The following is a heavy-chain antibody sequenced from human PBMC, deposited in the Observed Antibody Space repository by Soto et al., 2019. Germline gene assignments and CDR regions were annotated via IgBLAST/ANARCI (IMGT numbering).Heavy chain of an antibody. D-gene: IGHD2-15*01. Sequence: QVQLVESGGGVVQPGRSLRLSCAASGFTFSSYVMQWVRQAPGNGLEWVAIISYDGNNKYYADSVKGRFTISRDNSTNTLYLQMNSLRAEDTAVYFCARAGCDGGSSYTLVRLRYGMDVWGQGTTVTVSS. J-gene: IGHJ6*02. CDR3: ARAGCDGGSSYTLVRLRYGMDV. V-gene: IGHV3-30-3*01. CDR2: ISYDGNNK. CDR1: GFTFSSYV.